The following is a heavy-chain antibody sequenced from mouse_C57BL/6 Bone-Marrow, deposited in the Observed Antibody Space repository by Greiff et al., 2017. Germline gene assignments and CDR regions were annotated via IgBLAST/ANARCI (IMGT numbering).Heavy chain of an antibody. J-gene: IGHJ1*03. V-gene: IGHV1-61*01. D-gene: IGHD1-1*01. CDR3: ARSTTVVAHWYFDV. Sequence: QVHVKQSGAELVRPGSSVKLSCKASGYTFTSYWMDWVKQRPGQGLEWIGNIYPSDSETHYNQKFKDKATLTVDKSSSTAYMQLSSLTSEDSAVYYCARSTTVVAHWYFDVWGTGTTVTVSS. CDR1: GYTFTSYW. CDR2: IYPSDSET.